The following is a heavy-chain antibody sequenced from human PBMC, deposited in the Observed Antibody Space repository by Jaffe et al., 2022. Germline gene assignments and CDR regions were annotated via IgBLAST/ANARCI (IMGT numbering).Heavy chain of an antibody. V-gene: IGHV4-34*01. J-gene: IGHJ4*02. CDR1: GGSFSGYY. Sequence: QVQLQQWGAGLLKPSETLSLTCAVYGGSFSGYYWSWIRQPPGKGLEWIGEINHSGSTNYNPSLKSRVTISVDTSKNQFSLKLSSVTAADTAVYYCARADGYSSGWYAGYWGQGTLVTVSS. CDR2: INHSGST. CDR3: ARADGYSSGWYAGY. D-gene: IGHD6-19*01.